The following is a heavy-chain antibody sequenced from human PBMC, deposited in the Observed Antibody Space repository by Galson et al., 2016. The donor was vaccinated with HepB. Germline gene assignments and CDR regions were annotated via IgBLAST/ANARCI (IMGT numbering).Heavy chain of an antibody. CDR2: ISSDGNRK. Sequence: SLRLSCAASGFSFSTYWMSWVRQAPGKGLEWVAVISSDGNRKFYADSVRGRFTISRDNSKNTLSLQLDSLRTYDTAVYYCAKRTPTAYCGRDCPFDHWGQGTLVTVSS. CDR3: AKRTPTAYCGRDCPFDH. D-gene: IGHD2-21*02. CDR1: GFSFSTYW. V-gene: IGHV3-30*18. J-gene: IGHJ4*02.